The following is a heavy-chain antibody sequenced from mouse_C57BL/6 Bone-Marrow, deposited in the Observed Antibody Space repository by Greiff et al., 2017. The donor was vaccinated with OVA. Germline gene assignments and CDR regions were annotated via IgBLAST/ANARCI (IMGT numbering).Heavy chain of an antibody. CDR3: ARKNLGLGRAFDY. CDR1: GYTFTRYW. V-gene: IGHV1-55*01. J-gene: IGHJ2*01. D-gene: IGHD4-1*01. Sequence: QVQLQQPGAELVKPGASVKMSCKASGYTFTRYWITWVKQRPGQGLEWIGDLSPGSGSTHYNEKFKSTATLTVDTAASTAYMQLSSLTSEDSAVYDWARKNLGLGRAFDYWGQGTTLTVSS. CDR2: LSPGSGST.